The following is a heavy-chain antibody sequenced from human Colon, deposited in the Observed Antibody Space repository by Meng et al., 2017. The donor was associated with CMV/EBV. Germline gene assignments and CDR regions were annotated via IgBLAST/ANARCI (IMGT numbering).Heavy chain of an antibody. CDR3: AREDSLVRGARGYFDY. D-gene: IGHD3-10*01. CDR1: GGSVSSSSFH. J-gene: IGHJ4*01. CDR2: IYYSGTP. Sequence: SETLSLTCTVSGGSVSSSSFHWAWIRQPPGKGLEWIGTIYYSGTPYYNPSLKSRVTISVDTSKNHFSLNVTSVTAADTAVYYCAREDSLVRGARGYFDYWGQGALVTVSS. V-gene: IGHV4-39*07.